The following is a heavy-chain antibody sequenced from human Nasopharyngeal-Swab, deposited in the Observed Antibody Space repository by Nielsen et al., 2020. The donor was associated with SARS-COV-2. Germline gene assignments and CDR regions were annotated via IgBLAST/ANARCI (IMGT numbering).Heavy chain of an antibody. D-gene: IGHD3-22*01. CDR3: ASTPLDSSGYYYAFHY. CDR2: ISYDGSNK. J-gene: IGHJ4*02. Sequence: GGSLRLSCAASGFTFSRYTMPWVRQAPGKGLEWVTVISYDGSNKYYADSVKGRFTISRDISKNTLYLQMNSLRAEDTAVFYCASTPLDSSGYYYAFHYWGRGTLVTVSP. CDR1: GFTFSRYT. V-gene: IGHV3-30-3*01.